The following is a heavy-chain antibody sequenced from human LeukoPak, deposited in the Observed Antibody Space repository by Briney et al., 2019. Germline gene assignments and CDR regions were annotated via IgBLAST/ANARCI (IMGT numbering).Heavy chain of an antibody. CDR2: IYYSGST. CDR3: ARVQILPPYTFDY. V-gene: IGHV4-59*01. J-gene: IGHJ4*01. CDR1: GGSISRYY. Sequence: SETLSLTCTVSGGSISRYYWSWIRQPPGRGLEWIGYIYYSGSTNYNPSLKSRVTISVDTSKNQFSLRLSSVTAADTAVYYCARVQILPPYTFDYWGQGTVVTVSS. D-gene: IGHD2-15*01.